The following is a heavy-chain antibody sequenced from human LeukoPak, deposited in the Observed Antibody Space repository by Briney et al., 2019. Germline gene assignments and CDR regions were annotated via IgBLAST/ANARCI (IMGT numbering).Heavy chain of an antibody. Sequence: GGSLRLSCAASGFTFSNYWMTWVRQAPGKGLEWVGHINQDGSEEHYMDSAKARFTISRDNAKNSLSLQMNSLRAEDTAVYYCVRDGGVSGYDLLDYWGQGPLVTVSS. J-gene: IGHJ4*02. CDR3: VRDGGVSGYDLLDY. D-gene: IGHD5-12*01. CDR1: GFTFSNYW. V-gene: IGHV3-7*01. CDR2: INQDGSEE.